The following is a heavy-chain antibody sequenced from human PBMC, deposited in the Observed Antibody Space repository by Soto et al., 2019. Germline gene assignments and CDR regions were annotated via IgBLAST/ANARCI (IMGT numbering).Heavy chain of an antibody. CDR2: IKQDGSEK. V-gene: IGHV3-7*01. J-gene: IGHJ2*01. CDR1: GFTFSSYW. CDR3: VRVRCSGTSCRRGWYFDL. D-gene: IGHD2-15*01. Sequence: EVQLVESGGGLVQPGGSLRLSCAASGFTFSSYWMSWVRQAPGKGLEWMANIKQDGSEKYYVDSMKGRFTISRDNAKNSLFLQMNSLRAEDTAVYYCVRVRCSGTSCRRGWYFDLWGRGTLVTVSS.